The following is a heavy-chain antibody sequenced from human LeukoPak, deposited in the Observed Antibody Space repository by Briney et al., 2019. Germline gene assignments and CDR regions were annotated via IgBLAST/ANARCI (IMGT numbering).Heavy chain of an antibody. D-gene: IGHD4-17*01. CDR2: ISSSSSYI. J-gene: IGHJ4*02. V-gene: IGHV3-21*01. CDR3: VRGPTVTTQTTYYFDY. Sequence: PGGSLRLSCAASGFTFSSYSMNWVRQAPGKGLEWVSSISSSSSYIYYADSVKGRFTISRDNAKNSLYLQMNSLRAEDTAVYYCVRGPTVTTQTTYYFDYWGQGTLVTVSS. CDR1: GFTFSSYS.